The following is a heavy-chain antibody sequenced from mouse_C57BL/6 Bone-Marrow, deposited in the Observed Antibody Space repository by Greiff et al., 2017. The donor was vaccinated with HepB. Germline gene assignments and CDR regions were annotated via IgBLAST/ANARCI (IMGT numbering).Heavy chain of an antibody. CDR1: GYSFTSYY. CDR3: ARSRDHYGSGDFAY. V-gene: IGHV1-66*01. Sequence: VQLQQSGPELVKPGASVKISCKASGYSFTSYYIHWVKQRPGQGLEWIGWIYPGSGNTKYNEKFKGKATLTADTSSSTAYMQLSSLTSEDSAVYYCARSRDHYGSGDFAYWGQGTLVTVSA. J-gene: IGHJ3*01. CDR2: IYPGSGNT. D-gene: IGHD1-1*01.